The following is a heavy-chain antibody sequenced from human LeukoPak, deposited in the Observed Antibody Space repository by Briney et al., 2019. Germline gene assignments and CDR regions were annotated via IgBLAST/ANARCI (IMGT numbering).Heavy chain of an antibody. J-gene: IGHJ3*02. Sequence: GGSPCLSGAASGFTFNIHTMYWVRQAPGKGLEWVAAISGDGRNEFYADSVKGRFTISRDNSKNTLYLQMNSLKDEDAALYYCAKDLSRTYALDIWGHGRMVTVSS. D-gene: IGHD2-2*01. CDR3: AKDLSRTYALDI. V-gene: IGHV3-30*04. CDR2: ISGDGRNE. CDR1: GFTFNIHT.